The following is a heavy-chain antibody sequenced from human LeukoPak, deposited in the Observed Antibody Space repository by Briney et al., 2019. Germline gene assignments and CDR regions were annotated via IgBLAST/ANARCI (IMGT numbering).Heavy chain of an antibody. CDR3: ARGEGAVDY. D-gene: IGHD1-26*01. J-gene: IGHJ4*02. CDR2: INHSGST. V-gene: IGHV4-34*01. Sequence: SETLSLTCSFYGGSFSGYYWSWIPQPPGKGLEWVGEINHSGSTNYNPSLKSRVTISVDTSKNQFSLKLSAGTAADTAVYYCARGEGAVDYWGQGTLVTVSS. CDR1: GGSFSGYY.